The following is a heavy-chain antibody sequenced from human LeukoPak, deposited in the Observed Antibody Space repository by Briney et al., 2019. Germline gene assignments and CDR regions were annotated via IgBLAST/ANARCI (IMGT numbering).Heavy chain of an antibody. Sequence: SETLSLTCNVSGGSISGYHWSWIRQPPGKGLEWLGYIYYSGSSNYNPSLKSRVTISVDTSKNQFSLKLSSVTAADTAVYYCAAFLAETAAAGYHLGAFDIWGQGTMVTVSS. J-gene: IGHJ3*02. CDR2: IYYSGSS. V-gene: IGHV4-59*12. CDR1: GGSISGYH. D-gene: IGHD6-13*01. CDR3: AAFLAETAAAGYHLGAFDI.